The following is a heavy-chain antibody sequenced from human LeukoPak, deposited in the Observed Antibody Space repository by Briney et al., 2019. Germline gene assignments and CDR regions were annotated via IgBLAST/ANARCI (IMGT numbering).Heavy chain of an antibody. J-gene: IGHJ6*02. D-gene: IGHD6-6*01. CDR1: GYSFTSYW. CDR2: IYPGDSDT. Sequence: GESLKISCKGSGYSFTSYWIGWVRQMPGKGLEWMGVIYPGDSDTRYSPSFQGQVTISADKSISTAYLQWSSLKASDTAMYYCARPSLPGYYGMDVWGQGTTVTVSS. V-gene: IGHV5-51*01. CDR3: ARPSLPGYYGMDV.